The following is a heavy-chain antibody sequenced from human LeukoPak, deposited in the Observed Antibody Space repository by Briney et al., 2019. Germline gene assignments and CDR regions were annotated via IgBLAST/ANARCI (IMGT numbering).Heavy chain of an antibody. CDR1: GYTFTGYY. D-gene: IGHD1-14*01. Sequence: ASVKVSCKASGYTFTGYYMHWVRQAPGQGLEWMGWINPNSGGTNYAQKFQGRVTMTRDTSISTAYMELSRLRSDDTAVYYCARSPAGMGYYYGMDVWGQGTTVTVSS. CDR2: INPNSGGT. J-gene: IGHJ6*02. CDR3: ARSPAGMGYYYGMDV. V-gene: IGHV1-2*02.